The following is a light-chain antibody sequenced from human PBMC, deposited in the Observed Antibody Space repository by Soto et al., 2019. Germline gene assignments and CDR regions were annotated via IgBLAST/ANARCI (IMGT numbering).Light chain of an antibody. CDR2: DAS. CDR3: QQYDNLPLT. Sequence: IQMTQSPSSLSASVGDRVTITCQASQDIRHYLNWYQHKPGEAPKLLIYDASNLETGVPSRFSESGSGTHFTLTITPLQPEDISTYYCQQYDNLPLTFGGGTKVE. J-gene: IGKJ4*01. V-gene: IGKV1-33*01. CDR1: QDIRHY.